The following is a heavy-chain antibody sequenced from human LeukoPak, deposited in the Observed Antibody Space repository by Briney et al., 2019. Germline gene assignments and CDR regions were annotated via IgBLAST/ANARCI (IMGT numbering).Heavy chain of an antibody. CDR2: ISWNSGSI. J-gene: IGHJ2*01. D-gene: IGHD2-15*01. CDR3: AKVGTVVTRYWYFDL. Sequence: AGGSLRLSCAASGFTFDDYGMSWVRQAPGKGLEWVSGISWNSGSIGYADSVKGRFTISRDNAKNSLYLQMNSLRAEDTALYYCAKVGTVVTRYWYFDLWGRGTLVTVSS. V-gene: IGHV3-9*01. CDR1: GFTFDDYG.